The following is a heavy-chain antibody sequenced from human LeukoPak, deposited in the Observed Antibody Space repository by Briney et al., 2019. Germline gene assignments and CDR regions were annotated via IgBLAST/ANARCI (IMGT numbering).Heavy chain of an antibody. Sequence: GGSLRLSCAASGFTFSSYSMNWVRQAPGKGLEWVSYISSSSSTIYYADSVKGRFTISRDNAKNSLYLQMNSLRAEDTAVYYCARGVGATTGPGGIFDYWGQGTLVTVSS. J-gene: IGHJ4*02. V-gene: IGHV3-48*01. D-gene: IGHD1-26*01. CDR2: ISSSSSTI. CDR3: ARGVGATTGPGGIFDY. CDR1: GFTFSSYS.